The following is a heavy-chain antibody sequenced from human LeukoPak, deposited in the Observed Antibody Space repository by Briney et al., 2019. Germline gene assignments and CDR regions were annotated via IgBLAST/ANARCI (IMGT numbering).Heavy chain of an antibody. CDR3: ARGNYGFWSGYSDY. CDR1: GFTFSTYS. D-gene: IGHD3-3*01. Sequence: GGSLRLSCAASGFTFSTYSMNWVRQAPGKGLEWVSSISSSTSSIYYADSVKGRFTISRDNAKNSLYLQMNSLRAEDTALYYCARGNYGFWSGYSDYWGQGTLVTVSS. V-gene: IGHV3-21*01. J-gene: IGHJ4*02. CDR2: ISSSTSSI.